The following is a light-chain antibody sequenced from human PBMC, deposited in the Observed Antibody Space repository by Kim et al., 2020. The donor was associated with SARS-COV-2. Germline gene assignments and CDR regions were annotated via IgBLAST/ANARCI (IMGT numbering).Light chain of an antibody. CDR2: AAS. J-gene: IGKJ4*02. V-gene: IGKV3-11*01. CDR3: QQRYNWPLT. Sequence: VSPGQRATLSCRASQGVNNYLAWYQHRSGQAPRLLIYAASNRATGIPGRFSGSGSGTDFTLTISSLEPEDFAVYYCQQRYNWPLTFGGGTKVDIK. CDR1: QGVNNY.